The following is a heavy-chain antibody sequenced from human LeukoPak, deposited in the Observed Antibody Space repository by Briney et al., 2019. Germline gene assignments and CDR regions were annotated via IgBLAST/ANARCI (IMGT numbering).Heavy chain of an antibody. CDR2: XXHNGNXX. D-gene: IGHD4-11*01. CDR3: ASNYGG. Sequence: GGSLRLSCAASGFTFSSYWMNWARQAPGKGLEWVASXXHNGNXXXYXDXVXGRFTISRDNAKNSLYLQMSNLRAEDTAVYFCASNYGGWGQGTLVTVSS. J-gene: IGHJ4*02. CDR1: GFTFSSYW. V-gene: IGHV3-7*03.